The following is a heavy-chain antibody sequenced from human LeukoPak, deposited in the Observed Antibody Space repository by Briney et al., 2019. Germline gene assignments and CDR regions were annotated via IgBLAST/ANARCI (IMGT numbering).Heavy chain of an antibody. D-gene: IGHD6-13*01. V-gene: IGHV2-5*02. CDR2: IYWDDDK. Sequence: SGPTLVNPPQTLTLTCTFSGFSLSTSGMGVGWIRQPPGKALEWLALIYWDDDKRYSPSLKSRLTITKDTSKNQVVLTMTNMDPVDTATYYCAHRPPDHLPQQLVPLGDWFDPWGQGTLVTVSS. J-gene: IGHJ5*02. CDR1: GFSLSTSGMG. CDR3: AHRPPDHLPQQLVPLGDWFDP.